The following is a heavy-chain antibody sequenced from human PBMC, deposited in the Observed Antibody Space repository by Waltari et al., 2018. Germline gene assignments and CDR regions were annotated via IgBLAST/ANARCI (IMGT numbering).Heavy chain of an antibody. J-gene: IGHJ6*02. Sequence: QVQLQQWGAGLLKPSETLSLTCAVYGGSFSGYYWRWIRQPPGKGLEWIGEINHSGSTNYNPSLKSRVTISVDTSKNQFSLKLSSVTAADTAVYYCARGVLYGSGSYFYYYYYGMDVWGQGTTVTVSS. CDR2: INHSGST. CDR1: GGSFSGYY. CDR3: ARGVLYGSGSYFYYYYYGMDV. V-gene: IGHV4-34*01. D-gene: IGHD3-10*01.